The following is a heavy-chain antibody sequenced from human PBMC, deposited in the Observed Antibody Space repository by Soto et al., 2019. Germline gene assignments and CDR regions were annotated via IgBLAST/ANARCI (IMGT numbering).Heavy chain of an antibody. D-gene: IGHD6-13*01. V-gene: IGHV3-48*01. CDR3: AKDTSSSPYYMDV. CDR2: ISSRSYTI. J-gene: IGHJ6*03. Sequence: EVQLVESGGGLVQPGGSLRLSCAASGFSFSTYSMNWVRQAPGKGLEWVSYISSRSYTIYYIDSVKGRFTISRDNAKSSLYLQMNSLRAEDTAVYYCAKDTSSSPYYMDVWGKGTTVTVSS. CDR1: GFSFSTYS.